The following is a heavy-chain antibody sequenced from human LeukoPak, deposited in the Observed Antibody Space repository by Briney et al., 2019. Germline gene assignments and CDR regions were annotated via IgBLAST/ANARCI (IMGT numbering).Heavy chain of an antibody. CDR1: GYTFTSYD. V-gene: IGHV1-8*01. J-gene: IGHJ6*02. D-gene: IGHD3-10*02. CDR3: ARGPVEAVFGVSTED. Sequence: GASVKVSCKASGYTFTSYDINWVRQATGQGLEWMGWMNPNCGNTGYAQKFQGRVSMTRDTSISTAYMELSSLRSEDTAVYYCARGPVEAVFGVSTEDWGQGTTVTVSS. CDR2: MNPNCGNT.